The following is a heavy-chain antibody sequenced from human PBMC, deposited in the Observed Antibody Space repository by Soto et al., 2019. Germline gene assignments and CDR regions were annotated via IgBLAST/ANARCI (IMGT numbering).Heavy chain of an antibody. V-gene: IGHV5-51*01. J-gene: IGHJ6*02. CDR3: ARYMLYDYVWGSPYGMDV. CDR1: GYNFITNW. CDR2: VYPGNSDT. D-gene: IGHD3-16*01. Sequence: PGESLKISCKASGYNFITNWIAGVGQGPGKGLEWMGIVYPGNSDTRYSPSFQGQVTILVDKSIDTAYLQWSSLKASDTAMYYCARYMLYDYVWGSPYGMDVWGQGTTVTVSS.